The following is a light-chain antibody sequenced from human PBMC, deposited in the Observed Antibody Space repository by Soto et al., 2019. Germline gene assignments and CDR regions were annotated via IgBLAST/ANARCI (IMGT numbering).Light chain of an antibody. V-gene: IGLV2-14*01. J-gene: IGLJ2*01. CDR3: SSYTSNSTLVV. Sequence: QSALTQPPSVSGSPGQSITISCSGTSSDVGRYNYVSWYQQHPGKAPKLIIYDVLNRPSGVSNRFSGSKSGNTASLTISGLQAEEEADYYCSSYTSNSTLVVFGGGTKLTV. CDR2: DVL. CDR1: SSDVGRYNY.